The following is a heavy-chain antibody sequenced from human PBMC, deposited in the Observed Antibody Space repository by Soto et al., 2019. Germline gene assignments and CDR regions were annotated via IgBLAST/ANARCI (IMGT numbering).Heavy chain of an antibody. CDR2: IGAYNGNK. V-gene: IGHV1-18*04. D-gene: IGHD3-3*01. CDR1: GYTFTSCG. J-gene: IGHJ6*02. Sequence: ASVKVSCKASGYTFTSCGISWVRQAPGQGVEWMGWIGAYNGNKNYAQKLQGRVTMTTDTSTSTAYMELSRLRSDDTAVYYCARGDTIFGVYGMDVWGQGTTVTVSS. CDR3: ARGDTIFGVYGMDV.